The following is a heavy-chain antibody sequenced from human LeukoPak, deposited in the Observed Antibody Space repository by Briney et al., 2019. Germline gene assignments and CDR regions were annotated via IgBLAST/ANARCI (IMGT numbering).Heavy chain of an antibody. CDR3: ARGVGSSTQVDYYYGMDV. CDR1: DGSISSYY. J-gene: IGHJ6*02. CDR2: IYYSGTT. Sequence: SETLSLTCTASDGSISSYYWSWIRQPPGKGLEWIGHIYYSGTTSYNPSLKSRVTVSLDTPKNQFALKLSSVTAADTAVYYCARGVGSSTQVDYYYGMDVWGQGTTVTVSS. D-gene: IGHD2-2*01. V-gene: IGHV4-59*01.